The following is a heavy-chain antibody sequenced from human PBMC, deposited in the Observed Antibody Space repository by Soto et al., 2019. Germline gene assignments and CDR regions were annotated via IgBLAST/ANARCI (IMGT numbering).Heavy chain of an antibody. Sequence: GGSLRLSCAASGFTFSSYGMHWVRQAPGKGLEWVAVISYDGSNKYYADSVKGRFTISRDNSKNTVYLQMNSLRDEDTAVYYCAKDRGVRAPTFFDYWGQGTLVTVSS. V-gene: IGHV3-30*18. J-gene: IGHJ4*02. D-gene: IGHD3-10*01. CDR2: ISYDGSNK. CDR1: GFTFSSYG. CDR3: AKDRGVRAPTFFDY.